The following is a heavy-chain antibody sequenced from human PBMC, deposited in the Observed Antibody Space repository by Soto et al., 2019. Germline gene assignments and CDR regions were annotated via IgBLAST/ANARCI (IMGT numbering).Heavy chain of an antibody. CDR2: INAGNGNT. J-gene: IGHJ4*02. CDR3: ARRSGYYLIDDF. V-gene: IGHV1-3*05. D-gene: IGHD3-22*01. CDR1: GYTFTSYA. Sequence: QVQLVQSGAEEKKPGASVKVSCKASGYTFTSYAMHWVRQAPGKRLEWMGWINAGNGNTKYSQKFQGRVTITRDTSASTAYMELSSLRSEDTAVYYCARRSGYYLIDDFWGQGTLVTVSS.